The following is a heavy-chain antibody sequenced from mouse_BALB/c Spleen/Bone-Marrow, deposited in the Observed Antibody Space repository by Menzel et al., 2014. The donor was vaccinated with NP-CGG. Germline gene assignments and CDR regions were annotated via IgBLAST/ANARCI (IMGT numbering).Heavy chain of an antibody. V-gene: IGHV5-9-4*01. J-gene: IGHJ1*01. Sequence: EVKVEESGGGLVKPGGSLKLSCAASGFTFSDYAMSWVRQSPEKRLVWVAEISGGGSYTYYPDTVTGRFTISRDNAKNTLYLEMSSLKSEDTAIYYCARVIGTRCFDVWGAGTTVTVSS. D-gene: IGHD4-1*01. CDR2: ISGGGSYT. CDR1: GFTFSDYA. CDR3: ARVIGTRCFDV.